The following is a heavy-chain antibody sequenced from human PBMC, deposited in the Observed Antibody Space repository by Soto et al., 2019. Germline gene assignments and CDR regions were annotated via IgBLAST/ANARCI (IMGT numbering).Heavy chain of an antibody. Sequence: PSETLSLTCTVSGGSVSSGIYYWSWIRQPPGKGLERIGYIYYSGSTNYNPSLKSRVTISVDTSKNQFSLKLSSVTAADTAVYYCARDVEWGSGRVIYYYGMDVWGQGTTVTVSS. J-gene: IGHJ6*02. CDR1: GGSVSSGIYY. D-gene: IGHD6-19*01. V-gene: IGHV4-61*01. CDR2: IYYSGST. CDR3: ARDVEWGSGRVIYYYGMDV.